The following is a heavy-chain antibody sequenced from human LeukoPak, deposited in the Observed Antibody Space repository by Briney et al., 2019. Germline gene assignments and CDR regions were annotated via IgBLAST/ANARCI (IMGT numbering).Heavy chain of an antibody. CDR1: GYTINSYA. D-gene: IGHD2-2*01. CDR2: INTNTGNP. Sequence: ASVKVSCKASGYTINSYAMNWVRQAPGQGLEWMAWINTNTGNPTYAQGFTGRFAFSLDTSISTAYLHISGLKAEGTAVYYCARDGLRSCTSSSCYPGEDAFDIWGQGTMVTVSS. J-gene: IGHJ3*02. V-gene: IGHV7-4-1*02. CDR3: ARDGLRSCTSSSCYPGEDAFDI.